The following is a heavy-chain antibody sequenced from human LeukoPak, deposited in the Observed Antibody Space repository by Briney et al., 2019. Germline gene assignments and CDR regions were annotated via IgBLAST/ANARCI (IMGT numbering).Heavy chain of an antibody. Sequence: PGGSLRLSCAASGFTFSSYAMSWGRQAPGKGLEWVSAISGRDSTYYADSVKGRFTISRDNSKNTLYVQMNSLRAEDTAVYYCAKDSPYAYYGSGSYWDYWGQGTLVTVSS. D-gene: IGHD3-10*01. V-gene: IGHV3-23*01. J-gene: IGHJ4*02. CDR1: GFTFSSYA. CDR3: AKDSPYAYYGSGSYWDY. CDR2: ISGRDST.